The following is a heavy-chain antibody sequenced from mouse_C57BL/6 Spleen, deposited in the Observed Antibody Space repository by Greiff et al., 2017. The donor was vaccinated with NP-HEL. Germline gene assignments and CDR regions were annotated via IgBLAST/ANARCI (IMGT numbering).Heavy chain of an antibody. D-gene: IGHD2-2*01. CDR2: IYPGDGDT. J-gene: IGHJ2*01. V-gene: IGHV1-80*01. Sequence: QVQLQQSGAELVKPGASVKISCKASGYAFSSYWMNWVKQRPGKGLEWIGQIYPGDGDTNYNGKFKGKATLTADKSSSTAYMQLSSLTSEDSAVYFCASSLLYGYDEGVDYWGQGTTLTVSS. CDR1: GYAFSSYW. CDR3: ASSLLYGYDEGVDY.